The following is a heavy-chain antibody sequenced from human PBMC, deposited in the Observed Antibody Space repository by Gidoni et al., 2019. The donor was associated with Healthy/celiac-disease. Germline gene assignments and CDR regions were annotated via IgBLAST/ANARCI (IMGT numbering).Heavy chain of an antibody. CDR3: ARELSITMVRGVIIGGAFDI. CDR1: GYSFTSYW. CDR2: IYPGDSDT. V-gene: IGHV5-51*01. D-gene: IGHD3-10*01. Sequence: EVQLVQSGAEVKKPGESLKISCKGSGYSFTSYWIGWVRQMPGKGLEWMGIIYPGDSDTRYSPSFQGQVTISADKSISTAYLQWSSLKASDTAMYYCARELSITMVRGVIIGGAFDIWGQGTMVTVSS. J-gene: IGHJ3*02.